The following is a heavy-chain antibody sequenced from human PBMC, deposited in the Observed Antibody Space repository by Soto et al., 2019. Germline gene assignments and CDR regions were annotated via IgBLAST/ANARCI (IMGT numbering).Heavy chain of an antibody. V-gene: IGHV4-39*07. CDR1: GGSISSSSFH. J-gene: IGHJ4*02. CDR2: IYYSGST. CDR3: ARTGGDLVAGLDY. Sequence: SETLSLTCTVSGGSISSSSFHWGWIRQPPGKGLEWIGSIYYSGSTYYSPSLKSRVTISVDKSKNQFSLKLSSVTAADTAVYYCARTGGDLVAGLDYWGQGTLVTVSS. D-gene: IGHD5-12*01.